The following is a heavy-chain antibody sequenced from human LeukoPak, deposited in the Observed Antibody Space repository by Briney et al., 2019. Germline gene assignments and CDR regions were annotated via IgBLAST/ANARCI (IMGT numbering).Heavy chain of an antibody. D-gene: IGHD6-13*01. Sequence: GGSLRPSCAASGFTFSSYSMNWVRQAPGKGLEWVSYISSSSSTIYYADSVKGRFTISRDNAKNSLYLQMNSLRAEDTAVYYCARDLYSSSWYRVPFYWGQGTLVTVSS. CDR1: GFTFSSYS. CDR3: ARDLYSSSWYRVPFY. CDR2: ISSSSSTI. J-gene: IGHJ4*02. V-gene: IGHV3-48*01.